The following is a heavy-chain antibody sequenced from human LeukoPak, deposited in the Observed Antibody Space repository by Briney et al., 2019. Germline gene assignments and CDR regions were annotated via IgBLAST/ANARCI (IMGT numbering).Heavy chain of an antibody. V-gene: IGHV3-30*02. CDR1: GFTFSSYG. CDR3: AKSSVGAVAGKVYYYYGMDV. J-gene: IGHJ6*02. CDR2: IRYDGSNK. Sequence: GGSLRLSCAASGFTFSSYGMHWVRQAPGKGLEWVAFIRYDGSNKYYADSAKGRFTISRDNSKNMLYLQMNSLRAEDTAVYYCAKSSVGAVAGKVYYYYGMDVWGQGTTVTVSS. D-gene: IGHD6-19*01.